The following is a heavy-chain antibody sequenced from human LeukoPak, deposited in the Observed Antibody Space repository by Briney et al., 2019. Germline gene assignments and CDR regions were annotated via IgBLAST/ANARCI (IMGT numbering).Heavy chain of an antibody. J-gene: IGHJ4*02. CDR2: ISSSSSTI. CDR1: GFTLITYS. V-gene: IGHV3-48*02. Sequence: GGPLSFSCAPPGFTLITYSLNWVGRVPGKGWEGVSYISSSSSTIYYADSVKGRFTISGDNAKNSLYLQMNSLRDEDTAVYYCARGSGYSYGYDYWGQGTLVTVSS. CDR3: ARGSGYSYGYDY. D-gene: IGHD5-18*01.